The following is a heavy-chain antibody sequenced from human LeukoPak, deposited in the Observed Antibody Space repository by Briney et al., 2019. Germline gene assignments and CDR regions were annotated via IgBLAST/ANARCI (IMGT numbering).Heavy chain of an antibody. CDR3: AELGITMIGGV. CDR1: GFTFDDYA. V-gene: IGHV3-9*01. J-gene: IGHJ6*04. Sequence: GGSLRLSCAASGFTFDDYAMHWVRQAPGKGLEWVSGISWNSGSIGYADSVKGRFTISRDNAKISLYLQMNSLRAEDTAVYYCAELGITMIGGVWGKGTTVTISS. D-gene: IGHD3-10*02. CDR2: ISWNSGSI.